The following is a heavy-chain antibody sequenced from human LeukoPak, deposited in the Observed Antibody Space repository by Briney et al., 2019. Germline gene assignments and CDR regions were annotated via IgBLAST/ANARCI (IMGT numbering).Heavy chain of an antibody. V-gene: IGHV4-39*07. Sequence: SETLSLTCTVSGDSISSSSYYWGWIRQPPGKGLEWIGSIYYSGSTYYNPSLKSRVTISVDTSKNQFSLKLSSVTAADTAVYYCARAGAAANAFDIWGQGTMVTVSS. CDR3: ARAGAAANAFDI. D-gene: IGHD6-13*01. J-gene: IGHJ3*02. CDR2: IYYSGST. CDR1: GDSISSSSYY.